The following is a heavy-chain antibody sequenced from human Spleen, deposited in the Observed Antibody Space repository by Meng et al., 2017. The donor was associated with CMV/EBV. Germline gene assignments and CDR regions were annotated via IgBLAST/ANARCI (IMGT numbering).Heavy chain of an antibody. J-gene: IGHJ4*02. V-gene: IGHV3-74*01. D-gene: IGHD3-3*01. CDR1: GFTISGYW. CDR3: ARQDYDFWSALDY. Sequence: GGSLRLSCAASGFTISGYWMYWVRQAPGKGLVWVSRTNTDGSSTTSADSVKGRFTVSRDNAKNTVYLQMNSLIAEDTAVYFCARQDYDFWSALDYLGQGTLVTVSS. CDR2: TNTDGSST.